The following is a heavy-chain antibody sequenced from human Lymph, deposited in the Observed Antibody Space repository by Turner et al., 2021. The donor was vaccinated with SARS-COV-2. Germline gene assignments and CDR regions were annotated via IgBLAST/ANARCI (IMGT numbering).Heavy chain of an antibody. J-gene: IGHJ4*02. D-gene: IGHD2-8*01. CDR3: ARVVVLRRAYFDS. V-gene: IGHV4-30-4*01. Sequence: QAHLQASGPGQVKPSQTLSLTCTVSGGSTSSGAYYWGWIRQPPGKGLEWSGYFYYSGSTFNNPSLTCRVTISGDTSKNQFTLKLSSVMAADTAVYYGARVVVLRRAYFDSWGQGTLVTVSS. CDR1: GGSTSSGAYY. CDR2: FYYSGST.